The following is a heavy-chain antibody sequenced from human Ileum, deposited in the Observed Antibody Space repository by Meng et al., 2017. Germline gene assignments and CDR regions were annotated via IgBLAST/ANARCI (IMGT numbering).Heavy chain of an antibody. CDR2: IYPGDSDV. D-gene: IGHD3-10*01. CDR1: GYMFTNFW. V-gene: IGHV5-51*01. CDR3: AKTPMRFGESTPFDF. Sequence: GGSLRLSCKGSGYMFTNFWVAWVRQMPGKGLEWMGIIYPGDSDVRYSPSFQGQVTISADKSISTAYLQWTSLKASDTAMYYCAKTPMRFGESTPFDFWGQGTLVTVSS. J-gene: IGHJ4*02.